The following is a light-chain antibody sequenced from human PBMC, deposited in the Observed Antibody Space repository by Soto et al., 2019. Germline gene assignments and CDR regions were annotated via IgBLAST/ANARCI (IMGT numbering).Light chain of an antibody. Sequence: DIQMTQSPSSLSASVGDRVTITCQASQDISNYLNWYQQKPGKAPKLLIYAASSLQSGVPSRFSGSGSGTDFTLTISSLQPEDFATYYCQQSYSTLREFGQGTKVDIK. CDR3: QQSYSTLRE. J-gene: IGKJ1*01. CDR2: AAS. CDR1: QDISNY. V-gene: IGKV1-39*01.